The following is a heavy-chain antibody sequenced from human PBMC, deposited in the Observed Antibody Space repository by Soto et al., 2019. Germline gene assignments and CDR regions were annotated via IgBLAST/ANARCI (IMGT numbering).Heavy chain of an antibody. CDR3: AKTKGVTMTRYYFDY. Sequence: EVQLLESGGGLVQPGGSLRLSCAASGFTFSSYAMSWVRQAPGKGLEWVSAISGSGGSTYYADSVKGRFTISRDNSNNTLYLQMNSLRAEDTAVYYCAKTKGVTMTRYYFDYWGQGTLVTVSS. J-gene: IGHJ4*02. CDR1: GFTFSSYA. CDR2: ISGSGGST. D-gene: IGHD4-17*01. V-gene: IGHV3-23*01.